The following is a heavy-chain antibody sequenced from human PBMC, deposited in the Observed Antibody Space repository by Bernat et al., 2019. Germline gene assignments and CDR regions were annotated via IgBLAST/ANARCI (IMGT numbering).Heavy chain of an antibody. D-gene: IGHD7-27*01. Sequence: QVQLVESGGGVVQPGRSLRLSCAASGFTFSSYGMHWVRQAPGKGLEWVAVISHDGNKKYYADSVKGRFTISRDSSKNTVHLQMNSLRAEDTALFYCARVWGPNGPYFDSWGQGTLVTVSS. CDR1: GFTFSSYG. CDR2: ISHDGNKK. CDR3: ARVWGPNGPYFDS. V-gene: IGHV3-30*19. J-gene: IGHJ4*02.